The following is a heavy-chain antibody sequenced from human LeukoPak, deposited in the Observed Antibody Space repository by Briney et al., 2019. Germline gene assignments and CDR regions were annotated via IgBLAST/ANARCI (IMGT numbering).Heavy chain of an antibody. D-gene: IGHD2-8*01. CDR2: IYHSGST. CDR3: ARTKLFFDY. CDR1: GGSISSGGYS. J-gene: IGHJ4*02. Sequence: MPSQTLSLTCAVSGGSISSGGYSWSWIRQPPGKGLEWIGYIYHSGSTYYNPSLKSRVTISVDRSKNQFSLKLSSVTAADTAVYYCARTKLFFDYWGQGTLVTVSS. V-gene: IGHV4-30-2*01.